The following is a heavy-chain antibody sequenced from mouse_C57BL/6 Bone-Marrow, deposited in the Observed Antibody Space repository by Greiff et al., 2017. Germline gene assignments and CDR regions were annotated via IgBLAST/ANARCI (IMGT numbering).Heavy chain of an antibody. J-gene: IGHJ4*01. CDR2: IYPSDSET. CDR3: ARRDVRGDYYALDY. Sequence: QVQLQQPGAELVRPGSSVKLSCKASGYTFTSYWMAWVKQRPGQGLEWIGNIYPSDSETNYNQKFKDKATLTVDKSSSTAYMQLSSLPSADSAVYYCARRDVRGDYYALDYWGQGTSGTVSS. CDR1: GYTFTSYW. V-gene: IGHV1-61*01.